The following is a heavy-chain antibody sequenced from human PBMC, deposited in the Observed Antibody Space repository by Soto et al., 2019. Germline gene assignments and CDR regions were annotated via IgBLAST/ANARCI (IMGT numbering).Heavy chain of an antibody. Sequence: LSLTCTVSGGAISSYYWRWIRQPAGKGLEWIGRIYTSGSTNYNPSLKSRVTMSVDTSKNQFSLKLSSVTAADTAVYYCARACSSNSCYDVFDYWGQGTLVTVSS. CDR2: IYTSGST. J-gene: IGHJ4*02. D-gene: IGHD2-2*01. CDR3: ARACSSNSCYDVFDY. V-gene: IGHV4-4*07. CDR1: GGAISSYY.